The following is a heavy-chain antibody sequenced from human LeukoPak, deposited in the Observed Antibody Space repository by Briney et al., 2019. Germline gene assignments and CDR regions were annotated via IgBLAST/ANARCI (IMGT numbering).Heavy chain of an antibody. V-gene: IGHV3-23*01. CDR1: GFIFTAYS. D-gene: IGHD3-10*01. CDR3: ATDSIWFGESTDY. Sequence: GGSLRLSCAASGFIFTAYSINWVRQAPGQGLEWVSTVSPSGATTYYADSVKGRFTISRDNSKNTLYLQMNSLRAEGTAVYYCATDSIWFGESTDYWGQGTLVTVSS. CDR2: VSPSGATT. J-gene: IGHJ4*02.